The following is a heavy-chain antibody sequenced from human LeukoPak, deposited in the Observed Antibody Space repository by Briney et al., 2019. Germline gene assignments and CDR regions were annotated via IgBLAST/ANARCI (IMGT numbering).Heavy chain of an antibody. Sequence: GGSLRLSCAASGFAFSSYGMHWVRQAPGKGLEWVAYIHYDSSTEDYADSVKGRFTISRDNSKNTLFLQMNTLRVEDTAVYYCAKLIREVTTYDYWGPGALVTVSS. CDR2: IHYDSSTE. CDR1: GFAFSSYG. D-gene: IGHD1-1*01. V-gene: IGHV3-30*02. CDR3: AKLIREVTTYDY. J-gene: IGHJ4*02.